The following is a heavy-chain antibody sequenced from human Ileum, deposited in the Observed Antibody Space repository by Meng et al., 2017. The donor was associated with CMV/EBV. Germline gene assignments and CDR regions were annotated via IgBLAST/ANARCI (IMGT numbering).Heavy chain of an antibody. J-gene: IGHJ4*02. CDR2: IYTGGRT. Sequence: GGSLRLSCAASGFTVSGSYMSWVRQAPGKGLEWVSIIYTGGRTQYSDSVKGRFTISNDDSKNTLFLQMDSLQPDDTGVYYCANRLDYWGQGTLVPVSS. D-gene: IGHD2-21*02. CDR1: GFTVSGSY. CDR3: ANRLDY. V-gene: IGHV3-53*01.